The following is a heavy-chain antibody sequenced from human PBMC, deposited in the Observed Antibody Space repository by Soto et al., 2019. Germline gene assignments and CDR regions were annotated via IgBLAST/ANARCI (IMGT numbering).Heavy chain of an antibody. D-gene: IGHD5-12*01. Sequence: GESLKISCRGSGYSFTSYWIGWVRQMPGKGLEWMGIIYPGDSNTRYSPSFQGQVTISADKSISSAYLQWSSLKASDTATYYCAKDPPSPWTANWVDPWGRGTLVTVSS. CDR1: GYSFTSYW. J-gene: IGHJ5*02. CDR3: AKDPPSPWTANWVDP. V-gene: IGHV5-51*01. CDR2: IYPGDSNT.